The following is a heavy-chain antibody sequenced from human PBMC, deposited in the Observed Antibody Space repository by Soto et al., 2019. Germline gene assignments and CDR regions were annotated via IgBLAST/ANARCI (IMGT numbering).Heavy chain of an antibody. V-gene: IGHV4-59*12. D-gene: IGHD6-6*01. Sequence: SETLSLTCTVFGGSIRPYYWSWIRQPPGKELEWIGYIYYTGSTNYSPSLKSRVTMSLDTSKNLLSLRLNSVTAADTAVYYCARGSPLSSSFPLDSWGQGSLVTVS. CDR3: ARGSPLSSSFPLDS. CDR2: IYYTGST. J-gene: IGHJ4*02. CDR1: GGSIRPYY.